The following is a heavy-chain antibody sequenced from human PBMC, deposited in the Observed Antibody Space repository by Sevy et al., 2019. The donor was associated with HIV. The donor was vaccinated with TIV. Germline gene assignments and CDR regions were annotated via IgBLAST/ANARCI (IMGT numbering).Heavy chain of an antibody. D-gene: IGHD3-10*01. J-gene: IGHJ6*02. CDR3: ASLLITMVRGVITHYYYGMDV. CDR2: ISSSSSYI. Sequence: GGSLRLSCAASGFTFSSYSMNWVRQAPGKGLEWVSSISSSSSYIYYADSVKGRFTISRDNAKNSLYLQMNSLGAEDTAVYYCASLLITMVRGVITHYYYGMDVWGQGTTVTVSS. V-gene: IGHV3-21*01. CDR1: GFTFSSYS.